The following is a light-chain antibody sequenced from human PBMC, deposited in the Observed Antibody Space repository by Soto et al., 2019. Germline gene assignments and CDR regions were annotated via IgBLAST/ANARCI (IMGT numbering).Light chain of an antibody. CDR1: SSDVGAYTY. Sequence: QSVLTQPPSASGSPGQSVTISCTGTSSDVGAYTYVSWYQQHPGKAPKLMIYGVTERPSGVPDRFSGSKSGNTASLTVSGLQTEDEAYYYCSSYAGSNNYVFGTGTK. J-gene: IGLJ1*01. CDR2: GVT. V-gene: IGLV2-8*01. CDR3: SSYAGSNNYV.